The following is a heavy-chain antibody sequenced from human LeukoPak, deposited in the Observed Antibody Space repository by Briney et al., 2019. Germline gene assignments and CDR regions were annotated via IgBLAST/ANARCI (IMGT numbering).Heavy chain of an antibody. CDR2: IKQDGSEK. Sequence: PGGSLRLSCAASGFTFSSYWMSWVRQAPGKGLEWVANIKQDGSEKYYVDSVKGRFTISRDNAKNSLYLQMNSLRAEDTAVYYCARPPGYYDSSGYPTPFDYWGQGTLVTVSS. D-gene: IGHD3-22*01. CDR1: GFTFSSYW. CDR3: ARPPGYYDSSGYPTPFDY. J-gene: IGHJ4*02. V-gene: IGHV3-7*01.